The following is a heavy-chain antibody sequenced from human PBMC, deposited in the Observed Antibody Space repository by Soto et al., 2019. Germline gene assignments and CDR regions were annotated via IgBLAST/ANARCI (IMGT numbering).Heavy chain of an antibody. V-gene: IGHV3-21*01. CDR2: ISSSSSYI. CDR1: GFTFSSYS. Sequence: GGSLRLSCAASGFTFSSYSMNWVRQAPGKGLEWVSSISSSSSYIYYADSVKGRFTISRDNAKNSLYLQMNSLRAEDTALYYCARDVREWLLHSSDAFDIWGQGTMVTVSS. J-gene: IGHJ3*02. CDR3: ARDVREWLLHSSDAFDI. D-gene: IGHD3-3*01.